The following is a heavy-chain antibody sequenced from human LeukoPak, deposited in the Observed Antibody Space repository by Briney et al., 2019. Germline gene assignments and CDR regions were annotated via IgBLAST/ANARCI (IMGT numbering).Heavy chain of an antibody. D-gene: IGHD5-18*01. Sequence: ASVKVSCKASGYTFTSFGISWVRQAPGQGLEWMGWISAYNGNTKSAQKFQGRVTMTTDTSTSTAYMELRGLRSDDTAVFYCVGDLGVDTSMIFFDYWGQGTLVTVSS. V-gene: IGHV1-18*01. CDR1: GYTFTSFG. J-gene: IGHJ4*02. CDR2: ISAYNGNT. CDR3: VGDLGVDTSMIFFDY.